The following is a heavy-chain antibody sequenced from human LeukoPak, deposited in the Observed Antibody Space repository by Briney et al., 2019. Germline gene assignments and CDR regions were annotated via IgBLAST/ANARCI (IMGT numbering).Heavy chain of an antibody. CDR3: ARDQARDGYNGAFDI. CDR1: GGTFSSYA. CDR2: IIPIFGTA. Sequence: ASVKVSCKASGGTFSSYAISWVRQAPGQGLEWMGGIIPIFGTANYAQKFQGRVTITADESTSTAYMELSSLRSEDTAVYYCARDQARDGYNGAFDIWGQGTMVTVSS. D-gene: IGHD5-24*01. V-gene: IGHV1-69*01. J-gene: IGHJ3*02.